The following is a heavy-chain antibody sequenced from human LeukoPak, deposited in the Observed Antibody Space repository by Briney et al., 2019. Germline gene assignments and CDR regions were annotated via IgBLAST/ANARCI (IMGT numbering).Heavy chain of an antibody. V-gene: IGHV4-34*01. CDR3: ARRALDYDDVAYFYARCSDV. J-gene: IGHJ6*02. CDR2: VSHDGDT. D-gene: IGHD4-17*01. CDR1: GVTFEDYY. Sequence: PGGSLRLSCTGSGVTFEDYYLSWIRQSPGKGLEWIGEVSHDGDTNYNPSLKSRVSISVDTSNDQFSLKLSSVTAADTGVYYCARRALDYDDVAYFYARCSDVWGQGIKVTVS.